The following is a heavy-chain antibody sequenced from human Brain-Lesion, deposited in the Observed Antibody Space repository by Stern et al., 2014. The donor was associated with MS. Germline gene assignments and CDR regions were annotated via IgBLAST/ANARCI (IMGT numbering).Heavy chain of an antibody. D-gene: IGHD3-10*01. CDR3: AKLWLGELPESPFDY. Sequence: VQLVESGPGLVKPSETLSLTCTVSGGSISSSSYYWGWIRQPPGKGLAWIGSIYYRGSTYYNPSLKSRVTISMDTSKNQFSLRLSSGTAADTAVYFCAKLWLGELPESPFDYWGQGTLVTVSS. CDR2: IYYRGST. V-gene: IGHV4-39*01. CDR1: GGSISSSSYY. J-gene: IGHJ4*02.